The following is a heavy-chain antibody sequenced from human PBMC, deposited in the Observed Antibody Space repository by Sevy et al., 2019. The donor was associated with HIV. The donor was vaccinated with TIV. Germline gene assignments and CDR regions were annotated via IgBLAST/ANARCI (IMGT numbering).Heavy chain of an antibody. CDR2: ISSSGSTI. CDR1: GFTFSDYY. Sequence: GVSLRLSCAASGFTFSDYYMSWIRQAPGKGLEWVSYISSSGSTIYYADSVKGRFTISRDNAKNSLYLQMNSLRADDTAVYYCARAPDFDAFDIWGQGTMVTVSS. J-gene: IGHJ3*02. V-gene: IGHV3-11*04. CDR3: ARAPDFDAFDI.